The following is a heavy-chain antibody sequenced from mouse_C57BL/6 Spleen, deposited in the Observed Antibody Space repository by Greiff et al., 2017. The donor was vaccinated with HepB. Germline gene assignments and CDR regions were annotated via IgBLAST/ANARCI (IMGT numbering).Heavy chain of an antibody. V-gene: IGHV1-7*01. CDR3: SSSTGYAMDY. CDR2: INPSSGYT. D-gene: IGHD1-1*01. CDR1: GYTFTSYW. Sequence: VQVVESGAELAKPGASVKLSCKASGYTFTSYWMHWVKQRPGQGLEWIGYINPSSGYTKYNQKLKDMTTLTADKSSSTAYMQLSSLTYEASAVYYCSSSTGYAMDYWGQGTSVTVSS. J-gene: IGHJ4*01.